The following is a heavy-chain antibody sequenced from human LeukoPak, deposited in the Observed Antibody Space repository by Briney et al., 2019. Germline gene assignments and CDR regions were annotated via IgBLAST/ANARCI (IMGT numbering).Heavy chain of an antibody. CDR1: GFTFSSYS. V-gene: IGHV3-21*04. CDR2: ISTSSSYI. J-gene: IGHJ4*02. D-gene: IGHD3-9*01. Sequence: GGSLRLSCAASGFTFSSYSMNWVRQAPGKGLEWVSSISTSSSYIYYADSVKGRFTISRDNARNSLYLQMNSLRAEDTAVYYCARELFVEPPIPGLRYFDSLSAYFDYWGQGTLVTVSS. CDR3: ARELFVEPPIPGLRYFDSLSAYFDY.